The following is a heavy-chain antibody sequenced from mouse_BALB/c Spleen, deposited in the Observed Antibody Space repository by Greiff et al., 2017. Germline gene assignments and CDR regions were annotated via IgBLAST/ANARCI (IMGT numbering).Heavy chain of an antibody. Sequence: DVQLQESGPGLVKPSQSLSLTCTVTGYSITSDYAWNWIRQFPGNKLEWMGYISYSGSTSYNPSLKSRISITRDTSKNQFFLQLNSVTTEDTATYYCARGKPYMIFDYWGQGTTLTVSS. D-gene: IGHD2-3*01. V-gene: IGHV3-2*02. CDR1: GYSITSDYA. CDR2: ISYSGST. J-gene: IGHJ2*01. CDR3: ARGKPYMIFDY.